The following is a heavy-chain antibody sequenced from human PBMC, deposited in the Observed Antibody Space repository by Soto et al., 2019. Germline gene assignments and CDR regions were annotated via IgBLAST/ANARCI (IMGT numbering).Heavy chain of an antibody. J-gene: IGHJ4*02. CDR3: AGPGEQHRY. CDR2: IYSGGST. CDR1: GFTVSSNH. Sequence: EVQLVESGGGLVQPGGSLRLSCAASGFTVSSNHMSWVRQAPGKGLEWVSLIYSGGSTYYADSVKGRLPFSRDNSKNTLYLQMTSLRAEDTAVYYCAGPGEQHRYWGQGTLVTVSS. D-gene: IGHD3-16*01. V-gene: IGHV3-66*01.